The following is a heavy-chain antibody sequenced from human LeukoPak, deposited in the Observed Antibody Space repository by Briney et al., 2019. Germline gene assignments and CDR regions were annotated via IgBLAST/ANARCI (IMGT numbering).Heavy chain of an antibody. CDR3: ARRLGGADALDY. V-gene: IGHV5-51*01. D-gene: IGHD6-13*01. J-gene: IGHJ4*02. Sequence: VESLKISSKGSGYSFTSYWIGWVRQIPGKGLEWMGMIYPGDSDTRYSPSFQGQVTISTDKSISTAYLQWSSLKASDTAMSYSARRLGGADALDYWGQGTLVTVSS. CDR1: GYSFTSYW. CDR2: IYPGDSDT.